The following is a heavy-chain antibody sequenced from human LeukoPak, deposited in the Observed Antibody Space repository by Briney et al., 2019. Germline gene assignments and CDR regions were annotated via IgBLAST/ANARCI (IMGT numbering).Heavy chain of an antibody. CDR1: GFTFSSYA. J-gene: IGHJ3*02. D-gene: IGHD3-22*01. Sequence: TGGPLRLSCAASGFTFSSYAMSWVRQAPGKGLEWVSAISGSGGSTHYADSVKGRFTISRDNSKNTLYLQMNSLRAEDTAVYYCANDRLLLPRQDAFDIWGQGTMVTVSS. CDR3: ANDRLLLPRQDAFDI. V-gene: IGHV3-23*01. CDR2: ISGSGGST.